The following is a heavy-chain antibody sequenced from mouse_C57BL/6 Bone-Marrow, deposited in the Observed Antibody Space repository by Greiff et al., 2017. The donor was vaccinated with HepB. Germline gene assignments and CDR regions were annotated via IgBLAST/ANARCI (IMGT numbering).Heavy chain of an antibody. Sequence: QVQLQQPGAELVKPGASVKLSCKASGYTFTSYWMHWVKQRPGQGLEWIGMIHPNSGSTNYNEKFKSNATLTVDKSSSTAYMQLSSLTSEDSAVYYCASQTSYFDYWGQGTTLTVSS. J-gene: IGHJ2*01. CDR1: GYTFTSYW. CDR3: ASQTSYFDY. V-gene: IGHV1-64*01. CDR2: IHPNSGST.